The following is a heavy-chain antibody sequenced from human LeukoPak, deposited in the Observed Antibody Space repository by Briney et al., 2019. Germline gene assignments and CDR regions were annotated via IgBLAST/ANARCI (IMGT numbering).Heavy chain of an antibody. CDR3: ARDFYYYGSGIYFDY. Sequence: SETLSLTCTVSGGSISSYYWSWIRQPAGKGLEWIGRIYTSGSTNYNPSLKSRVTMSVDTSKNQFSLRLSSVTAADTAVYYCARDFYYYGSGIYFDYWGQGTLVTVSS. CDR2: IYTSGST. CDR1: GGSISSYY. J-gene: IGHJ4*02. D-gene: IGHD3-10*01. V-gene: IGHV4-4*07.